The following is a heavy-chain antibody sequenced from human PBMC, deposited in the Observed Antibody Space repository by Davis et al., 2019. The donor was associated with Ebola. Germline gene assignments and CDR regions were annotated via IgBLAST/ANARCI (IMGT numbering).Heavy chain of an antibody. Sequence: GESLKTSCAASGFTFSRDWMYWVRQAPGKGLVWVSRIKSDGSSTNYADSVKGRFTVSRDNAKNTLYLQMNSLRAEDTAVYYCARVGYGDSWRWLDPWGQGTLVTVSS. V-gene: IGHV3-74*01. J-gene: IGHJ5*02. CDR1: GFTFSRDW. D-gene: IGHD4-17*01. CDR2: IKSDGSST. CDR3: ARVGYGDSWRWLDP.